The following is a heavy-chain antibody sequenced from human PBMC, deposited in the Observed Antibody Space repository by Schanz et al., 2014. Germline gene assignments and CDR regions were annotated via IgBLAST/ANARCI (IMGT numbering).Heavy chain of an antibody. CDR1: GFTFSSYA. V-gene: IGHV3-23*04. CDR3: ARGRTFDY. CDR2: ISGSGVTI. J-gene: IGHJ4*02. Sequence: VQLVDSGGGLVKPGGSLRLSCAASGFTFSSYAMSWVRQTPGKGLEWVSVISGSGVTIYYADSVKGRFTISRDNSRKTLYLQMNSLRADDTAVYYCARGRTFDYWGQGTLVTVSS.